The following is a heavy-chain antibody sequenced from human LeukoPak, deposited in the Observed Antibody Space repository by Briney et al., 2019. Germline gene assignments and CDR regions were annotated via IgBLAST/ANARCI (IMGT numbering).Heavy chain of an antibody. CDR2: ISSSSSYI. Sequence: GGSLRLSCAASGFTFTSYSMNWVRQAPGKGLEWVSSISSSSSYIYYADSVKGRFTISRDNAKNSLYLQMNSLRAEDTAVYYCARVGEDVEMTPIPLDFWGQGTLVTVSS. J-gene: IGHJ4*02. CDR3: ARVGEDVEMTPIPLDF. CDR1: GFTFTSYS. V-gene: IGHV3-21*01. D-gene: IGHD5-24*01.